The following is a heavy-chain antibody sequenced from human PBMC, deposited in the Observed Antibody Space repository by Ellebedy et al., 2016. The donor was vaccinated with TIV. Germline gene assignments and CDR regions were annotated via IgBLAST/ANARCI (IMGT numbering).Heavy chain of an antibody. V-gene: IGHV3-7*01. CDR1: GFTFSTYW. J-gene: IGHJ4*02. CDR3: ARNGYDSSGSHFDY. CDR2: INQDGSEK. Sequence: GESLKISXAASGFTFSTYWMTWVRQAPAKGLEWVANINQDGSEKYYVDSVKGRFTISRDNAKNSLYLQMNSLRAEDTAVYYCARNGYDSSGSHFDYWGQGTLVTVSS. D-gene: IGHD3-22*01.